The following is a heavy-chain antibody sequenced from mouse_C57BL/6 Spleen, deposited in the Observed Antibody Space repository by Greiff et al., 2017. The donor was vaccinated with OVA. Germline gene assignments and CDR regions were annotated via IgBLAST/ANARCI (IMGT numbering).Heavy chain of an antibody. D-gene: IGHD2-4*01. CDR1: GFSFNTYA. J-gene: IGHJ3*01. CDR2: IRSKSNNYAT. Sequence: EVMLVESGGGLVQPKGSLKLSCAASGFSFNTYAMNWVRQAPGTGLEWVARIRSKSNNYATYYADSVKDRFTISRDDSESMLYLQMNNLKTEDTAMYYCVREGSYDYEKGSWFAYWGQGTLVTVSA. CDR3: VREGSYDYEKGSWFAY. V-gene: IGHV10-1*01.